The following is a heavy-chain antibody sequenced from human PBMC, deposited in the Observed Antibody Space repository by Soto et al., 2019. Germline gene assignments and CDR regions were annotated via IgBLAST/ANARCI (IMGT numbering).Heavy chain of an antibody. Sequence: QVQLVQSGAEVKKPGASVSVSCKPSGYTLRNYAIHWVRQAAGQSLEWLAWIDPGSARATYSQKVQGRNIVTRENSATTFYMDLTSLTLEDTAVYFCTRDLNGGNPFEYWGQGALVIVSS. V-gene: IGHV1-3*01. CDR3: TRDLNGGNPFEY. CDR2: IDPGSARA. D-gene: IGHD2-8*01. CDR1: GYTLRNYA. J-gene: IGHJ4*02.